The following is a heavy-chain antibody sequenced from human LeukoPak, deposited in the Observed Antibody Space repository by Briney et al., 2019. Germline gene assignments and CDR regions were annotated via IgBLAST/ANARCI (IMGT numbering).Heavy chain of an antibody. CDR3: AKDDLYCSGRSCFDY. CDR2: ISGDGGST. CDR1: GFTFDDYA. V-gene: IGHV3-43*02. Sequence: GGSLRLSCAASGFTFDDYAMHWVRQAPGKGLEWVSLISGDGGSTYYADSVKGRFTISRDNSKNTLYLQVNSLRAEDTAGYYCAKDDLYCSGRSCFDYWGQGTLVTVSS. J-gene: IGHJ4*02. D-gene: IGHD2-15*01.